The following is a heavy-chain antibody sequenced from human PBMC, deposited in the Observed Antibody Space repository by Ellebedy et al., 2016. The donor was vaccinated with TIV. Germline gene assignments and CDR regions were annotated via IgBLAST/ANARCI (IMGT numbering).Heavy chain of an antibody. CDR2: IYQDGSDK. CDR3: ARRGSYGDYAVQINSWFDT. CDR1: GFSFRSYW. V-gene: IGHV3-7*01. J-gene: IGHJ5*02. Sequence: PGGSLRLSCVASGFSFRSYWMSWVRQAPGKGLEWVANIYQDGSDKYYVDSVKGRFTISRDNANKSLFLQMNNLRVEDTAMYYCARRGSYGDYAVQINSWFDTWGRGTLVTVSS. D-gene: IGHD4-17*01.